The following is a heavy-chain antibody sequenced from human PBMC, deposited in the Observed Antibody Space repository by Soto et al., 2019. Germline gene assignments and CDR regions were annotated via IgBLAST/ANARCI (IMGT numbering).Heavy chain of an antibody. CDR3: ARNPPMGSYYRNLLYYYYGMDV. J-gene: IGHJ6*02. CDR2: MNPNSGNT. CDR1: GYTFTSYD. Sequence: GASVKVSCKASGYTFTSYDINWVRQATGQGLEWMGWMNPNSGNTGYAQKFQGRVTMTRNTSISTAYMELSSLRSEDTAVYYCARNPPMGSYYRNLLYYYYGMDVWGQGTTVTVSS. V-gene: IGHV1-8*01. D-gene: IGHD3-10*01.